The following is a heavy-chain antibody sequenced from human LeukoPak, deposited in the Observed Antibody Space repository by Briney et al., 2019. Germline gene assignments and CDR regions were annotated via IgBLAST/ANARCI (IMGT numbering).Heavy chain of an antibody. CDR2: IKQDGSEK. CDR3: AKFAQRYCSGGSCHPFDY. D-gene: IGHD2-15*01. J-gene: IGHJ4*02. Sequence: GGSLRLSCAASGFSFSSYWMSWVRQAPGKGLEWVANIKQDGSEKYYVDSVKGRFTISRDNAKNSLYLQMNSLRAEDTAAYYCAKFAQRYCSGGSCHPFDYWGQGTLVTVSS. V-gene: IGHV3-7*03. CDR1: GFSFSSYW.